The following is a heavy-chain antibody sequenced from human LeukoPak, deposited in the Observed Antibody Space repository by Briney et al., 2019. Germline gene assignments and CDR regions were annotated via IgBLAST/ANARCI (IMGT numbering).Heavy chain of an antibody. Sequence: ASVKVSCRAFGYTFTGYWMHWVRQATGQGLEWMGWMNPNSGNTGYAQKFQGRVTITRNTSISTAYMELSSLRSEDTAVYYCARGAGPGYCSGGSCYSYYYMDVWGKGTTVTVSS. D-gene: IGHD2-15*01. CDR2: MNPNSGNT. CDR1: GYTFTGYW. J-gene: IGHJ6*03. V-gene: IGHV1-8*03. CDR3: ARGAGPGYCSGGSCYSYYYMDV.